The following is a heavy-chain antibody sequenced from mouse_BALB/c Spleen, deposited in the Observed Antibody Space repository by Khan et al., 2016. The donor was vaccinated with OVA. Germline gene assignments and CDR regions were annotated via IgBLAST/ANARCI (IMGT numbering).Heavy chain of an antibody. D-gene: IGHD2-14*01. CDR1: GYTFTSYT. J-gene: IGHJ3*01. V-gene: IGHV1-4*01. Sequence: VQLQESGAELARPGASVKMSCKTSGYTFTSYTIHWIKLRPGQGLEWIGYINPNNGYTNYNQTFKDKATLTADKSSTTVYMQLSSLTSDDSAFYKCVRDGDYYRNDGWFAYWGQGTLVTVSA. CDR3: VRDGDYYRNDGWFAY. CDR2: INPNNGYT.